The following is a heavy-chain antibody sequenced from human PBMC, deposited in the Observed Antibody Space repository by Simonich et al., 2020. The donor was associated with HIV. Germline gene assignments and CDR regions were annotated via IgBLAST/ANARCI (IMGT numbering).Heavy chain of an antibody. J-gene: IGHJ4*02. Sequence: QIQLVQSGAEVKKPGASVKVSCKASGYTFTNYFITWVGQAPGQGLEWMGSINPYNLNTNYAQKLQELQGRVTTTTDTSTSTVYMELRSLTSDDTAVYYCARGTRFDYWGQGTLVIVSS. CDR3: ARGTRFDY. V-gene: IGHV1-18*01. CDR2: INPYNLNT. D-gene: IGHD1-7*01. CDR1: GYTFTNYF.